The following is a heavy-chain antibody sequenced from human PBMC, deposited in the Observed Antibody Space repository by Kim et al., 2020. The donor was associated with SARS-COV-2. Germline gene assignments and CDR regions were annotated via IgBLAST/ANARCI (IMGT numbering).Heavy chain of an antibody. V-gene: IGHV4-31*02. Sequence: YYNPALTSRVTISVDTSKNQFSLKLSPGTAADTAVYYCARDPQRSGELDYWGQGTLVTVSS. J-gene: IGHJ4*02. CDR3: ARDPQRSGELDY.